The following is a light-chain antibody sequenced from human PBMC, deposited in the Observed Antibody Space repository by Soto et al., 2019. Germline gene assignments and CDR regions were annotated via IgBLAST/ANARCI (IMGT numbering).Light chain of an antibody. CDR1: NSNIGSFHD. CDR2: GDN. CDR3: QSYDNSLSHVV. J-gene: IGLJ2*01. Sequence: QPVLTQPPSVSGAPGQRVTIPCTGSNSNIGSFHDVHWYQQLPGTVPKLLIYGDNNRPSGVPDRFSGSKSGTSASLAITGLQAEDEADYYCQSYDNSLSHVVFGGGTKLTVL. V-gene: IGLV1-40*01.